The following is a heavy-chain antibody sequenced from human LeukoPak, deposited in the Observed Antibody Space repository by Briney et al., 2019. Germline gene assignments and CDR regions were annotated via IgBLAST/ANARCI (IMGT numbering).Heavy chain of an antibody. CDR2: ISDSGDNK. CDR3: AIEPYSSGWFDH. V-gene: IGHV3-23*01. Sequence: GGSLRLSCGASGLTFSTYAMSWVRQAPGKGLEWVSAISDSGDNKYYTDSVKGRFTISRDNSKNTLYLQMNSLRVEDTAVYFCAIEPYSSGWFDHWGQRTLVTVSP. J-gene: IGHJ5*02. CDR1: GLTFSTYA. D-gene: IGHD4-11*01.